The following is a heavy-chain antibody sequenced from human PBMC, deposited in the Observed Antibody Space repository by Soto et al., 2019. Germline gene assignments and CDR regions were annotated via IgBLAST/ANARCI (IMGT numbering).Heavy chain of an antibody. J-gene: IGHJ4*02. CDR3: ARDRGSYALAY. CDR1: GYTFTSYG. D-gene: IGHD1-26*01. Sequence: QVQLVQSGAEVKKPGASVKVSCKASGYTFTSYGISWVRQAPGQGLEWMGWISANNGNTNYAQKLQGRVTMTTDTSTRTADMELRSLRSDDTAVYYCARDRGSYALAYWGQGTLVTVSS. CDR2: ISANNGNT. V-gene: IGHV1-18*01.